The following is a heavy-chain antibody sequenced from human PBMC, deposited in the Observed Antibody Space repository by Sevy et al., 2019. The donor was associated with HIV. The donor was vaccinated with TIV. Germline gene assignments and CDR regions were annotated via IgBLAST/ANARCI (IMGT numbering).Heavy chain of an antibody. CDR1: GSTFSFFG. D-gene: IGHD4-17*01. J-gene: IGHJ4*01. CDR2: IGFDGSNT. CDR3: ARDLEFYDSGDYGHAFMPDF. Sequence: GGSWRLSCPASGSTFSFFGMHWVRQAPGKGLEWVAVIGFDGSNTYYPESVKGRFTTSRDIAKNTLRLQMNSLRAKDTAVYYCARDLEFYDSGDYGHAFMPDFWGHGTLVTVSS. V-gene: IGHV3-33*01.